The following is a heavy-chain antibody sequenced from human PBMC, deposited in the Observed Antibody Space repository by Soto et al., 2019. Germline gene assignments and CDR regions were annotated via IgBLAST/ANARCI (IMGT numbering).Heavy chain of an antibody. CDR3: ARQRTSVVTQAYFDV. CDR1: GDSISSRRYY. Sequence: SETLSLTCTVTGDSISSRRYYFCWIRQPPGKGLEWIGSIYYSGSTYNNPSLRSRVSMSIDTSKDQFSLKLKSVTAADTALYFFARQRTSVVTQAYFDVWGAGSLVTVCS. D-gene: IGHD2-21*02. V-gene: IGHV4-39*01. J-gene: IGHJ4*02. CDR2: IYYSGST.